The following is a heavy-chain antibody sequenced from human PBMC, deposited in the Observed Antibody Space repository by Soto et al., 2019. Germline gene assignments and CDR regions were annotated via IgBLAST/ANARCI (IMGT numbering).Heavy chain of an antibody. CDR2: INHSGST. V-gene: IGHV4-34*01. Sequence: SETLSLTCAVYGGSFSGYYWSWIRQPPGKGLEWIGEINHSGSTNYNPSLKSRVTISVDTSKNQFSLKLSSVTAADTAVYYCARFYRDYGDYPTPHYFDYWGQGTLVTVSS. CDR3: ARFYRDYGDYPTPHYFDY. J-gene: IGHJ4*02. D-gene: IGHD4-17*01. CDR1: GGSFSGYY.